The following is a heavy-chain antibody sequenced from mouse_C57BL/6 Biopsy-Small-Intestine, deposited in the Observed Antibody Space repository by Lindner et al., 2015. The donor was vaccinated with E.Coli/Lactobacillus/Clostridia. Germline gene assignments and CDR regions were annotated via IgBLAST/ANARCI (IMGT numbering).Heavy chain of an antibody. J-gene: IGHJ1*03. CDR2: IDPEDGDT. D-gene: IGHD1-1*01. CDR1: GYTFTSYW. V-gene: IGHV14-2*01. Sequence: VQLQESGAELVKPGASVKLSCKASGYTFTSYWMHWVKQRPGQGLEWIGMIDPEDGDTEYAPKFQGKATITADTSSNTAYLQLSSLTSEDTAVYYCARRDYGSSYGYFDVWGTGTTVTVSS. CDR3: ARRDYGSSYGYFDV.